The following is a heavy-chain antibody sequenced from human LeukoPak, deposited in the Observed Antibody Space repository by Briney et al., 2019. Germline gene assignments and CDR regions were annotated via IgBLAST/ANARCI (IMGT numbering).Heavy chain of an antibody. Sequence: SETLSLTCTVSGGSISSHYWNWIRQPPGKGLEWIGYIYYSGSTNYNPSLKSRVPISLDTSKSQFSLKLNAVTAADTAVYYCAREGSRWVDFDYWGQGTLVTVSS. J-gene: IGHJ4*02. V-gene: IGHV4-59*11. CDR2: IYYSGST. D-gene: IGHD1-26*01. CDR1: GGSISSHY. CDR3: AREGSRWVDFDY.